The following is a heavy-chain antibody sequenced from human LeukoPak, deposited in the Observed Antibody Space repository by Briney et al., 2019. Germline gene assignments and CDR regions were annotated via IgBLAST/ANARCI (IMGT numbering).Heavy chain of an antibody. D-gene: IGHD1-26*01. J-gene: IGHJ4*02. CDR3: ARLPEYSGSYYVPQTFDY. Sequence: GESLQISCQGSGSRFTSYWIGWVRQLPGKGLEWMGIIYPGDSDTRYSPSFQGQVTISADKSISTAYLQWSSLKASDTAMYYCARLPEYSGSYYVPQTFDYWGQGTLVTVSS. V-gene: IGHV5-51*01. CDR2: IYPGDSDT. CDR1: GSRFTSYW.